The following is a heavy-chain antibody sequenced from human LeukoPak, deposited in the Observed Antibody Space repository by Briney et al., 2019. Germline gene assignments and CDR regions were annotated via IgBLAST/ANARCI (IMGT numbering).Heavy chain of an antibody. CDR3: AAHYYDSSGYYF. CDR1: GYTFTGYY. CDR2: INPKSGGT. D-gene: IGHD3-22*01. V-gene: IGHV1-2*02. Sequence: ASVKVSCKASGYTFTGYYLHWVRQAPGQGLEWMGWINPKSGGTNYAQKFQGRVTMTRDTSISTAYMELSRLRSDDTAVYYCAAHYYDSSGYYFWGQGTLVTVSS. J-gene: IGHJ4*02.